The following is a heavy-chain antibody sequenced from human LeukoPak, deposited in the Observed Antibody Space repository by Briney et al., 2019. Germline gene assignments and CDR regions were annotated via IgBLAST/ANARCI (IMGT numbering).Heavy chain of an antibody. D-gene: IGHD3-16*01. CDR2: IYISGNT. V-gene: IGHV4-4*07. Sequence: SETLSLTCTVSGDSMNNYYWTWMRQPAGKGLEWIGRIYISGNTMYNPSLQSRVTTSLDTSKNHFSLKLTSVTAADTAVYFCARGGALHTYFDYWGQGTLVSVSS. J-gene: IGHJ4*02. CDR1: GDSMNNYY. CDR3: ARGGALHTYFDY.